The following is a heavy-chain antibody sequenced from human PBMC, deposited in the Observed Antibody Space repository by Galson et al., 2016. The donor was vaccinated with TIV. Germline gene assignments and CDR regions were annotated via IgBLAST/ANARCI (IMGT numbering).Heavy chain of an antibody. V-gene: IGHV1-69*13. CDR1: GGTFSFYA. CDR3: ARHQGYCSGGSCLLDY. D-gene: IGHD2-15*01. J-gene: IGHJ4*02. CDR2: IIPIFGTA. Sequence: SVKVSCKASGGTFSFYAINWVRQAPGQGLEWMGRIIPIFGTANYAQKFQGKVTITADESTSTAYMELSSLRSEDTAVYYCARHQGYCSGGSCLLDYWCQGTLVTVSS.